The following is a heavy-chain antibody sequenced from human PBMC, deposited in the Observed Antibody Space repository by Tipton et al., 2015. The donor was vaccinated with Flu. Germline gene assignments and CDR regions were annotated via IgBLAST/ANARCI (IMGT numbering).Heavy chain of an antibody. J-gene: IGHJ6*02. CDR1: GFTFNKYG. Sequence: SLRLSCEASGFTFNKYGMHWVRQTPAQGLDWVAVIWSDGKNEKYADKVMGRFTVSRDNSKNTLFLQMNSLRVEDTGVYYCARSDAVATIYKLGMDVWGQGTTVTVS. CDR2: IWSDGKNE. CDR3: ARSDAVATIYKLGMDV. D-gene: IGHD6-19*01. V-gene: IGHV3-33*01.